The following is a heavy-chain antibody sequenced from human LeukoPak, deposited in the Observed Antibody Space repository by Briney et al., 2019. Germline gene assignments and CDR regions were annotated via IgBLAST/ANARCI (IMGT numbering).Heavy chain of an antibody. J-gene: IGHJ6*03. CDR2: ISSNGGST. D-gene: IGHD4-17*01. Sequence: PGGSLRLSCAASGFTFSSYAMHWVRQAPGKGLEYVSAISSNGGSTYYANSVKGRFAISRDNSKNTLYLQKGSLRAEDMAVYYCARAFGDYPSRYYYYMDVWGKGTTVTVSS. CDR3: ARAFGDYPSRYYYYMDV. CDR1: GFTFSSYA. V-gene: IGHV3-64*01.